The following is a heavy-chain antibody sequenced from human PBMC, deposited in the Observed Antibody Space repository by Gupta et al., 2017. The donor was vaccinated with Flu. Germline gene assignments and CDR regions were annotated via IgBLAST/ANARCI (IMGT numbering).Heavy chain of an antibody. CDR2: IWYDGSNK. V-gene: IGHV3-33*01. D-gene: IGHD3-10*01. Sequence: APGKGLEWVAVIWYDGSNKYYADSVKGRFTISRDNSKNTLYLQMNSLRAEDTAVYYCAIPSDGSGSHDAFDIWGQGTMVTVSS. CDR3: AIPSDGSGSHDAFDI. J-gene: IGHJ3*02.